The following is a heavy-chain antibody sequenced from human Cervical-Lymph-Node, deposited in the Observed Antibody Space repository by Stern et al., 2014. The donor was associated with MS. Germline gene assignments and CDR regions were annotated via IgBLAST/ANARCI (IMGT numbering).Heavy chain of an antibody. CDR1: GFTFGDYP. CDR3: TRGVLRFLEWRSGFGY. D-gene: IGHD3-3*01. CDR2: IRTKGYSGTT. Sequence: EMQLVESGGGVVKPGRSLRLSCSASGFTFGDYPMTWFRQAPGKGLEWVGFIRTKGYSGTTAYAASVEGRFTISRDDSKSIAYLQMNSLKAEDTAVYYCTRGVLRFLEWRSGFGYWGQGTLVTVSS. V-gene: IGHV3-49*05. J-gene: IGHJ4*02.